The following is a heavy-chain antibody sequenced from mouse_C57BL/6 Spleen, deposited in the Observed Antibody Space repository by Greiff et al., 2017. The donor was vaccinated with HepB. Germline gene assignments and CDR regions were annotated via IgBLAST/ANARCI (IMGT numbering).Heavy chain of an antibody. CDR1: GYAFSSSW. CDR2: IYPGDGDT. V-gene: IGHV1-82*01. D-gene: IGHD2-5*01. CDR3: AREDTYYSNYYAMDY. Sequence: VQLQQSGPELVKPGASVKISCKASGYAFSSSWMNWVKQRPGKGLEWIGRIYPGDGDTNYNGKFKGKATLTADKSSSTAYMQLSSLTSEDSAVYFCAREDTYYSNYYAMDYWGQGTSVTVSS. J-gene: IGHJ4*01.